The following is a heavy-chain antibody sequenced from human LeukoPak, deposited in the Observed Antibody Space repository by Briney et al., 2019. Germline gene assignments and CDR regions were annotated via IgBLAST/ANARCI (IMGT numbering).Heavy chain of an antibody. D-gene: IGHD1-26*01. CDR1: GGTFSSYA. CDR3: TTDPYSGSHFDY. J-gene: IGHJ4*02. CDR2: IIPIFGTA. V-gene: IGHV1-69*13. Sequence: ASVKVSCKASGGTFSSYAISWVRQAPGQGLEWMGGIIPIFGTANYAQKFQGRVTITADESTSTAYMELSSLRSEDTAVYYCTTDPYSGSHFDYWGQGTLVTVSS.